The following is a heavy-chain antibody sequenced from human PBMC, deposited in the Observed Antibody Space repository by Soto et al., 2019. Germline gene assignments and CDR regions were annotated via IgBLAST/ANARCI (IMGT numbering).Heavy chain of an antibody. D-gene: IGHD3-22*01. CDR1: GYIFTSYW. V-gene: IGHV5-10-1*01. J-gene: IGHJ3*02. CDR3: VRLGYLGAFDI. CDR2: IDPRDSDT. Sequence: GESLKISCKGFGYIFTSYWINWVRQMPGKGLEWMGKIDPRDSDTDYSPSFQGHVTITVDRSISTAYLQWSSLKASDTAMYYCVRLGYLGAFDIWGPGTMVTVSS.